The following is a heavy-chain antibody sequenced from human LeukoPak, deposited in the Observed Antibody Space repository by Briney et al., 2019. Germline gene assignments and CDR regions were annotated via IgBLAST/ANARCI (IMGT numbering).Heavy chain of an antibody. J-gene: IGHJ4*02. CDR2: ISSSGSTI. Sequence: PGGSLRLSCAASGFTFSSYEMNWVRQAPGKGLEWVSYISSSGSTIYYADSVKGRFTISRDNAKNSLYLQMNSLRAEDTAVYYCAKTLYSSSYVLGDFDYWGQGTLVTVSS. D-gene: IGHD6-6*01. CDR3: AKTLYSSSYVLGDFDY. CDR1: GFTFSSYE. V-gene: IGHV3-48*03.